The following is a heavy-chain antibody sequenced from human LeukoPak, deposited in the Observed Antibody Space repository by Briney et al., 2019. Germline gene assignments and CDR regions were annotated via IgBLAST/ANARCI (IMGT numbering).Heavy chain of an antibody. CDR2: ISNSGSAI. D-gene: IGHD1-26*01. Sequence: KTGGSLRLSCAASGFTFSDYYMSWIRQAPGKGLEWISFISNSGSAIYYADSVKGRFSISRDNAKNSLYLQMNSLRVEGTAVYYCGRDGSYYDFDYWGQGTLVTVSS. CDR3: GRDGSYYDFDY. CDR1: GFTFSDYY. V-gene: IGHV3-11*04. J-gene: IGHJ4*02.